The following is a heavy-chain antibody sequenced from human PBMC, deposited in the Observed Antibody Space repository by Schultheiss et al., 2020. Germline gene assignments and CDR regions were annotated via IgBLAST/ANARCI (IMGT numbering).Heavy chain of an antibody. J-gene: IGHJ6*02. CDR2: IGTAGDT. Sequence: GESLKISCAASGFTFSSYDMHWVRQATGKGLEWVSAIGTAGDTYYPGSVRGRFTISRDNAKNSLYLQMNSLKTEDTAVYYCTRQYCSSTSCYGGDYYYGMDVWGQGTTVTVS. CDR1: GFTFSSYD. V-gene: IGHV3-13*01. D-gene: IGHD2-2*01. CDR3: TRQYCSSTSCYGGDYYYGMDV.